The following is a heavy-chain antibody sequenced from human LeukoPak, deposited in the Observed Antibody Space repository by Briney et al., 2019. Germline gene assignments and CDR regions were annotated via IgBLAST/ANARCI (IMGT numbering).Heavy chain of an antibody. Sequence: SETLSLTCSVSGGSISSGNYYWTWIRQPPEKGLEWIGYIYYSGSTYYNPSLKSRINVSVDTSKDQFSLKLSSVTAADTAVHYCARGPKNSGSSFDPWGQGTLVTVSS. CDR2: IYYSGST. D-gene: IGHD1-7*01. V-gene: IGHV4-30-4*08. J-gene: IGHJ5*02. CDR3: ARGPKNSGSSFDP. CDR1: GGSISSGNYY.